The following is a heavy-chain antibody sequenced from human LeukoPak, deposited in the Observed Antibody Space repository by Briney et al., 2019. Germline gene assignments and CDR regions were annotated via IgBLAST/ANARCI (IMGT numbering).Heavy chain of an antibody. CDR1: GGSINNYY. CDR3: ARQPAATAAFDI. V-gene: IGHV4-59*08. D-gene: IGHD5-18*01. Sequence: SETLSLTCTVSGGSINNYYWSWIRQPPGKGLEWIGYIYYSGGDMNYNPSLKSRLAISVDTSKNQISLMLTSMTAADTAVYYCARQPAATAAFDIWAQGTMVTVSS. CDR2: IYYSGGDM. J-gene: IGHJ3*02.